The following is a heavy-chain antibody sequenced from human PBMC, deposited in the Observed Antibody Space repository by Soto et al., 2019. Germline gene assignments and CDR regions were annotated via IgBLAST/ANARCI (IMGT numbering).Heavy chain of an antibody. J-gene: IGHJ4*02. CDR3: AKQGENYDFWSGSGHFDY. V-gene: IGHV1-69*13. D-gene: IGHD3-3*01. CDR1: GGTFSSYA. CDR2: IIPIFGTA. Sequence: SVKVSCKASGGTFSSYAISWVRQAPGQGLEWMGGIIPIFGTANYAQKFQGRVTITADESTSTAYMELSSLRSEDTAVYYCAKQGENYDFWSGSGHFDYWGQGTLVTVSS.